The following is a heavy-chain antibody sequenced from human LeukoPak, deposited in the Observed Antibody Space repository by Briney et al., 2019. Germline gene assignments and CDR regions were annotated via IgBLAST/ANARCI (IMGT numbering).Heavy chain of an antibody. CDR3: ARDPGPARGSSWYLGWFDP. Sequence: ASVKVSCKASGGTFSSYAISWVRQAPGQGLEWMGGIIPIFGTANYAQKFQGRVTMTRDMSTSTVYMELSSLRSEDTAVYYCARDPGPARGSSWYLGWFDPWGQGTLVTVSS. J-gene: IGHJ5*02. CDR2: IIPIFGTA. D-gene: IGHD6-13*01. V-gene: IGHV1-69*05. CDR1: GGTFSSYA.